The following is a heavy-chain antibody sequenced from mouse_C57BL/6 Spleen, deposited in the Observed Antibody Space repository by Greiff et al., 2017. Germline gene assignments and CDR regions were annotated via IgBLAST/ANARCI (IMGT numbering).Heavy chain of an antibody. D-gene: IGHD1-1*01. Sequence: EVQLQQSGPELVKPGASVKISCTASGFTFTDYYMNWVKQSPGKSLEWIGDINPNNGGTSYNQKFKGKATLTVDKSSSTAYMELRSLTSEYSAVYYCAAYCYGRDFDYWGQGTTLTVSS. J-gene: IGHJ2*01. V-gene: IGHV1-26*01. CDR1: GFTFTDYY. CDR2: INPNNGGT. CDR3: AAYCYGRDFDY.